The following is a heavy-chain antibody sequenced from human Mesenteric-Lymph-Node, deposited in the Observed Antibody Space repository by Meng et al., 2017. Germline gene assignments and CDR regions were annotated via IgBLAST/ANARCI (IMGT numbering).Heavy chain of an antibody. CDR2: IWCDGSNN. D-gene: IGHD6-13*01. Sequence: GESLKISCAASGFTFSTYGMHWVRPAPGKGLDWVAVIWCDGSNNYYADSVKGRFTISSDNSKNTLYLQMNSLRAEETAVYYCARDPAGMAEAGNYYYYSGMDVWGQGTMVTVSS. CDR3: ARDPAGMAEAGNYYYYSGMDV. V-gene: IGHV3-33*01. J-gene: IGHJ6*02. CDR1: GFTFSTYG.